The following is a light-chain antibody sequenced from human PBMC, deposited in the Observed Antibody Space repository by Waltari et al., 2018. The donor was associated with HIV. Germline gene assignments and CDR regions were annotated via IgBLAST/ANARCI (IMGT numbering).Light chain of an antibody. Sequence: EIVLIQSPAILSLSPGERATLSCRASQSVTNYLAWHPQKPGQAPRLLIYDASIRATGIPDRFSGSGSGTDFNLTISSLGPEDFAVYYCQQCSDWPLSFGGGSRVEIK. CDR1: QSVTNY. J-gene: IGKJ4*01. CDR2: DAS. CDR3: QQCSDWPLS. V-gene: IGKV3-11*01.